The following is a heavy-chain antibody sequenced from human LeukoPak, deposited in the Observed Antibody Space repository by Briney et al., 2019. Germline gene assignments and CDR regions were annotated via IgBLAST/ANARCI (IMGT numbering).Heavy chain of an antibody. CDR3: ARDEKGIDY. V-gene: IGHV3-48*01. CDR2: ISSDSGTI. CDR1: GFIFSSYA. Sequence: PGGSLRLSCAASGFIFSSYAMNWVRQAPGKGLEWISYISSDSGTIYYADSMKGRFTISRDNARNSLYLQMNSLRAEDTAVYYCARDEKGIDYWGQGTLVTVSS. D-gene: IGHD3-10*01. J-gene: IGHJ4*02.